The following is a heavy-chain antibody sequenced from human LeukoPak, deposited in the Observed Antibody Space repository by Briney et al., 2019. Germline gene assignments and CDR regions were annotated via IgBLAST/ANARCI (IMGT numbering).Heavy chain of an antibody. D-gene: IGHD5-24*01. J-gene: IGHJ4*02. CDR2: ISGSGGST. CDR1: GFTFSSYA. CDR3: AKREEMATNPNDY. V-gene: IGHV3-23*01. Sequence: GRSLRLSCAASGFTFSSYAMSWVRQAPGEGLEWVSAISGSGGSTYYADSVKGRFTISRDNSKNTLYLQMNSLRAEDTAVYYCAKREEMATNPNDYWGQGTLVTVSS.